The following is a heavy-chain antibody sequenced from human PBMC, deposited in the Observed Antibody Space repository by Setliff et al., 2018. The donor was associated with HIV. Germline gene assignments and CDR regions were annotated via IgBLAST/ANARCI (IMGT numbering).Heavy chain of an antibody. Sequence: SETLSLTCTVSSYSVTSGYYWAWIRQPPGTGLEWIGNMYPSGSSYFNPPLQSRVTMSADTSKKQFFLKLSSVTAADTAVYYCARVGYCSSTNCYWGRPSYVMGVWGQGTTVTVSS. CDR1: SYSVTSGYY. V-gene: IGHV4-38-2*02. CDR2: MYPSGSS. D-gene: IGHD2-2*01. CDR3: ARVGYCSSTNCYWGRPSYVMGV. J-gene: IGHJ6*02.